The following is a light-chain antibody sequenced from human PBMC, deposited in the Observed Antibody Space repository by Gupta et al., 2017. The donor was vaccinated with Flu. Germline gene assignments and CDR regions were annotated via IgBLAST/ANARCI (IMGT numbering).Light chain of an antibody. Sequence: QSVFTQPPAVSAAPGQKVTISCSGSSSNIGNNYVSWYQQLPGAAPKLLIYEGNKRPSGIPDRFSGSKSGTSATLAINGLQTGDEADYYCATWDSSLSAVVFGGGTKLTV. CDR1: SSNIGNNY. V-gene: IGLV1-51*02. CDR2: EGN. J-gene: IGLJ3*02. CDR3: ATWDSSLSAVV.